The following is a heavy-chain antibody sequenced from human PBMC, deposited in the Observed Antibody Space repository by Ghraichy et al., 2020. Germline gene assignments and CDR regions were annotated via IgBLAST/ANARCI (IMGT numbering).Heavy chain of an antibody. CDR1: GFTFSSYS. CDR2: ISSSSSYI. D-gene: IGHD2-15*01. Sequence: LSLTCAASGFTFSSYSMNWVRQAPGKGLEWVSSISSSSSYIYYADSVKGRFTISRDNAKNSLYLQMNSLRAEDTAVYYCARVYCSGGSCYWYFDLWGRGTLVTVSS. J-gene: IGHJ2*01. CDR3: ARVYCSGGSCYWYFDL. V-gene: IGHV3-21*01.